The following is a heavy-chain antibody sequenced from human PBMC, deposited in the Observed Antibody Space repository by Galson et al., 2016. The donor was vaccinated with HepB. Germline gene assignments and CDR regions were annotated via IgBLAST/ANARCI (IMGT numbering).Heavy chain of an antibody. J-gene: IGHJ5*01. D-gene: IGHD5-24*01. CDR1: GYSFISYW. CDR2: IYPGDSDT. V-gene: IGHV5-51*01. Sequence: QSGAEVKKPGESLKISCKGSGYSFISYWIGWVRLKPGKGLEWMGIIYPGDSDTRYSPSFQGQVTISADKSISTAHLQWSSLKASDTAIYYCARRVSSRYGWFDSWGQGTLLTVPS. CDR3: ARRVSSRYGWFDS.